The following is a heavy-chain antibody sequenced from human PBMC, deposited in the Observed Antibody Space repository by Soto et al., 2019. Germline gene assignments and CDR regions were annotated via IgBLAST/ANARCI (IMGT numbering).Heavy chain of an antibody. Sequence: SSETLSLTCSVSGGSVNSGGYSWSWIRQPPGKGLEWIGFISPSGSPAYNPSLKSRVTISVDRSNNQISLEISSVTAAETAVYYCTRGVLDWGPGTLVTVSS. J-gene: IGHJ4*02. V-gene: IGHV4-30-2*01. CDR3: TRGVLD. D-gene: IGHD2-8*01. CDR1: GGSVNSGGYS. CDR2: ISPSGSP.